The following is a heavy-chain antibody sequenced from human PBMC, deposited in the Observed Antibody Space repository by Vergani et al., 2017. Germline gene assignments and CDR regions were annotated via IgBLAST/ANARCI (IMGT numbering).Heavy chain of an antibody. D-gene: IGHD6-13*01. V-gene: IGHV4-61*02. CDR1: GGSVRTSIGYY. J-gene: IGHJ4*02. Sequence: QVQLQESGPGLVKPSQTLSLSCTVSGGSVRTSIGYYWTWIRQPAGKTLEWIGEILSSGTTNYNPSFKNRVTMSVDTSKNQFTLKLNSVTAADTAVYYCARGSRAEGGSGPDKWGQGTLVTVSS. CDR2: ILSSGTT. CDR3: ARGSRAEGGSGPDK.